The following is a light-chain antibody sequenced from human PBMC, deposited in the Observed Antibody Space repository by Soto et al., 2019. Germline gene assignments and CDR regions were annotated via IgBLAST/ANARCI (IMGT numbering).Light chain of an antibody. Sequence: QSVLTPPASVSGSPGESITISCTGTSSDVGAYKYVSWYQQHPGKAPKLIIYEVRYRPSGISKRFSGSKSGNTASMTISGLQAEDEADYYCTSYTNSSTYVFGPGTKGTVL. CDR1: SSDVGAYKY. CDR3: TSYTNSSTYV. J-gene: IGLJ1*01. CDR2: EVR. V-gene: IGLV2-14*01.